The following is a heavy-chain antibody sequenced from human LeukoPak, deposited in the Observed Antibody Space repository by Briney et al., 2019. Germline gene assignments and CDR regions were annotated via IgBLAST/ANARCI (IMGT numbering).Heavy chain of an antibody. V-gene: IGHV4-59*08. CDR1: GGSISSYY. CDR2: IYYSGST. Sequence: SETLSLTCTVSGGSISSYYWSWIRQPPGKGLEWIGYIYYSGSTNYHPSLKSRVTIPVNTSNYQFSLPLSAVTAADTAVYYCARRIAAAVTGGYYFDYWGQGTLVTVSS. D-gene: IGHD6-13*01. J-gene: IGHJ4*02. CDR3: ARRIAAAVTGGYYFDY.